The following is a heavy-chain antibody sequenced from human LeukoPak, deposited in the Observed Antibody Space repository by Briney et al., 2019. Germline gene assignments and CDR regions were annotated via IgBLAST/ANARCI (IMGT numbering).Heavy chain of an antibody. CDR3: ARARQQGSENYYYYGMDV. CDR1: GGTFSSYA. D-gene: IGHD6-13*01. Sequence: SVKVSCKASGGTFSSYAISWVRQAPGQGLEWMGGIIPIFGTANYAQKFQGRVTITADESTSTAYMELSSLRSEDTAVYYCARARQQGSENYYYYGMDVWGQGTTVTVSS. V-gene: IGHV1-69*13. J-gene: IGHJ6*02. CDR2: IIPIFGTA.